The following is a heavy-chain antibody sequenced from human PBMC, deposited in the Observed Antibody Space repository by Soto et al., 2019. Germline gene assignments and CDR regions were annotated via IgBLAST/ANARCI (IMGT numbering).Heavy chain of an antibody. Sequence: GGSLRLSCAASGFTFSSYGMHWVRQAPGKGLEWVAVIWYDGSNKYYADSVKGRFTISRDNSKNTLYLQMNSLRAEDTAVYYCARPQCSSWYGPPFDPWGQGTLVTVSS. V-gene: IGHV3-33*01. J-gene: IGHJ5*02. CDR1: GFTFSSYG. D-gene: IGHD6-13*01. CDR2: IWYDGSNK. CDR3: ARPQCSSWYGPPFDP.